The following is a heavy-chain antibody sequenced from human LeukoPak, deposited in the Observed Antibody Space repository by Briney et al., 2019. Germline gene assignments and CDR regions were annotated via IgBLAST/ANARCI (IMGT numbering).Heavy chain of an antibody. D-gene: IGHD3-16*01. CDR1: GMTFSNHW. CDR3: TTGPSYGYEW. Sequence: GGSLRLSCAASGMTFSNHWMHWVRQAPGKGLVWVSLIKTDGRTTIYAESVKGRFTIPRDNGKSILYLQMNSLRAEDTGIYYCTTGPSYGYEWWGQGTVVTVSS. CDR2: IKTDGRTT. J-gene: IGHJ4*02. V-gene: IGHV3-74*01.